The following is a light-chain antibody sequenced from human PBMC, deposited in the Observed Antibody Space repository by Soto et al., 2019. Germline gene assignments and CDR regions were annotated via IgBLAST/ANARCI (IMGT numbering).Light chain of an antibody. CDR1: QIVSSSC. CDR2: DAS. Sequence: EIVLTQSPGTLSLSPGERATLSCRASQIVSSSCLGWYQQKPGQAPRLLIYDASRRTTGSPDRFSGSGSGTDFTLTIIRLEPEDFAVYYCQQYGSSPITFGQGTRLEIK. V-gene: IGKV3-20*01. CDR3: QQYGSSPIT. J-gene: IGKJ5*01.